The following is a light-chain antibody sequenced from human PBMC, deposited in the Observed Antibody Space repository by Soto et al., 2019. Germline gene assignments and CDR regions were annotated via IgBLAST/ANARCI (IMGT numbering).Light chain of an antibody. CDR2: DAS. CDR3: QQRRTGLT. V-gene: IGKV3-11*01. Sequence: EIVLTQSPATLSLSPGERATLSCRASQSVSSYLAWYQQKPGQAPRLLIYDASNRATGIPARFSGSGPGTDFTLTISGLVPEDFAVYDCQQRRTGLTFGGGTEVDIK. CDR1: QSVSSY. J-gene: IGKJ4*01.